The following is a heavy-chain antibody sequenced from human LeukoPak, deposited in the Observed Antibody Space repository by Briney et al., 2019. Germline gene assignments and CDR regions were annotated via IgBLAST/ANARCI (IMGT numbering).Heavy chain of an antibody. Sequence: PGGSLRLSCAASGFTFSRYAMSWARQAPGKGLEWVSSISGSGGSTYYTVSVKGRFTISRDNSKNTLYLQMSSLRAEDTAVYYCAKDRSSGSGWPPFDYWGQGTLVTVSS. D-gene: IGHD6-19*01. J-gene: IGHJ4*02. CDR2: ISGSGGST. CDR3: AKDRSSGSGWPPFDY. V-gene: IGHV3-23*01. CDR1: GFTFSRYA.